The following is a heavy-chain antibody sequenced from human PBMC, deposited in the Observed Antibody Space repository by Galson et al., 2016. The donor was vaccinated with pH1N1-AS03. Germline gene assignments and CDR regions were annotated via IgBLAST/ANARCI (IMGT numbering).Heavy chain of an antibody. CDR2: ISGNGVST. CDR1: GFTFRSYA. D-gene: IGHD4/OR15-4a*01. Sequence: LRLSCAASGFTFRSYALYWVRQAPGKGLEYVSAISGNGVSTYYANSVKDRFTVSRDNSKNTLYLQMGSLRVEDMAVYYCARGPVSYANYWFPPPDYWGQGTLVTVSS. J-gene: IGHJ4*02. CDR3: ARGPVSYANYWFPPPDY. V-gene: IGHV3-64*01.